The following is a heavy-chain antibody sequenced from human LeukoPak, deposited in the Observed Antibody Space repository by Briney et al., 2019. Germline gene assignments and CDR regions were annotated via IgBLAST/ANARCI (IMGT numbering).Heavy chain of an antibody. Sequence: SQTLSLTCTVSGGSISSDDYYWSWIRQPPGKGLEWIGHITYSGSNDYSPSLRSRVTMSVDTSKNQFSLKLNSVTAAETAMYFCARGGVGGYDYFDSWGQGTLVAVSS. V-gene: IGHV4-30-4*01. CDR3: ARGGVGGYDYFDS. CDR2: ITYSGSN. CDR1: GGSISSDDYY. J-gene: IGHJ4*02. D-gene: IGHD5-12*01.